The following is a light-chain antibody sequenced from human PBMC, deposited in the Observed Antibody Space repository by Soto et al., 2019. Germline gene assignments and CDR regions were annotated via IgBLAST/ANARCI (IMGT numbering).Light chain of an antibody. CDR1: SSNIGAGYD. J-gene: IGLJ2*01. V-gene: IGLV1-40*01. CDR3: QSYDSSPHVL. CDR2: GNN. Sequence: QSVLTQPPSVSGAPGQRVTISCTGSSSNIGAGYDVHWYQQLPGTAPKLLIYGNNNRPSGVPDRFSGSKSGTAASLAITGLHDEDEADYYCQSYDSSPHVLFGGGTKLTVL.